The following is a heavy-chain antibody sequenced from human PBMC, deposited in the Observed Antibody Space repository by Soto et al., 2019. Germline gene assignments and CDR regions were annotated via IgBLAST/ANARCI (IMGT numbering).Heavy chain of an antibody. CDR2: ISWNSGSI. Sequence: EVQLVESGGGLVQPGRSLRLSCAASGFTFDDYAMHWVRQAPGKGLEWVSGISWNSGSIGYADSVKGRFTISRDNAKNSLYLQMNRLRAEDTALYYCAIDWVGSGGEVHFDYWCQGTLVTVSS. J-gene: IGHJ4*02. D-gene: IGHD1-26*01. CDR3: AIDWVGSGGEVHFDY. CDR1: GFTFDDYA. V-gene: IGHV3-9*01.